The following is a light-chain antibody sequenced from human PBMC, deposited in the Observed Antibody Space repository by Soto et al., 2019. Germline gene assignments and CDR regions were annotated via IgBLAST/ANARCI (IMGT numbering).Light chain of an antibody. Sequence: EIVLTQSPGTLSLSPGERATLSCRASQSDSSRFLAWYQQKPGQAPRLLIHSTFRRDTGIPDRFSGSGSGTDFTLTISRLEPEDCAVYYCQLYGSSWTFGQGTKVEIK. V-gene: IGKV3-20*01. CDR1: QSDSSRF. CDR3: QLYGSSWT. J-gene: IGKJ1*01. CDR2: STF.